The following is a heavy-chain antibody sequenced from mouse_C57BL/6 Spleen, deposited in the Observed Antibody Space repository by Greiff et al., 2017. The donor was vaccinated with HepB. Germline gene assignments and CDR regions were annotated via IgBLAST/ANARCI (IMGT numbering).Heavy chain of an antibody. J-gene: IGHJ3*01. V-gene: IGHV1-53*01. CDR2: INPSNGGT. Sequence: VQLQQPGTELVKPGASVKLSCKASGYTFTSYWMHWVKQRPGQGLEWIGNINPSNGGTNYNEKFKSKATLTVDKSSSTAYMQLSSLTSEDSAVYYCAREDSYYGYDDRFAYWGQGTLVTVSA. CDR1: GYTFTSYW. D-gene: IGHD2-2*01. CDR3: AREDSYYGYDDRFAY.